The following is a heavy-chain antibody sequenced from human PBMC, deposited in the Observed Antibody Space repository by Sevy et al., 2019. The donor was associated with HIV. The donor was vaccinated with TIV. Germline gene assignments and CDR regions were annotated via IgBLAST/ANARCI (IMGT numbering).Heavy chain of an antibody. V-gene: IGHV3-33*06. D-gene: IGHD2-15*01. CDR2: IWHDGDNE. Sequence: GGSLRLSCAASGFTFSNYGMHWVRQAPGKGLEWVAVIWHDGDNEYYVDSLKGRFTISRDNSKNTLSLQMSSLRAEDTAVYYCAKGYYATRSYSAGYYFYYMDVWGKGTTVTVSS. J-gene: IGHJ6*03. CDR1: GFTFSNYG. CDR3: AKGYYATRSYSAGYYFYYMDV.